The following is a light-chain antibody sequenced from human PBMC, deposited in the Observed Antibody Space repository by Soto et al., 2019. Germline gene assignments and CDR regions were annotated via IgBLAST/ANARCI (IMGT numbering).Light chain of an antibody. Sequence: EIVLTQSPATLSLSPGERATLSCRASQSVSSYLAWYQQKPGQAPRLLIYDASNRATGIPARFSGSGSGTDITLTISSLESEDFAVYYCQQRGTFGQGTRLEIK. V-gene: IGKV3-11*01. CDR1: QSVSSY. CDR3: QQRGT. CDR2: DAS. J-gene: IGKJ5*01.